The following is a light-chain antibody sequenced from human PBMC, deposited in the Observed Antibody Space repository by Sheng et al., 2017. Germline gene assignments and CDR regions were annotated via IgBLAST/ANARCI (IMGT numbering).Light chain of an antibody. CDR3: QSYDSSLSVLYV. CDR2: YND. V-gene: IGLV1-36*01. Sequence: QSVVTQPPSVSEAPRQRVTISCSGSSSNIGNNVVSWYQQLPGKAPKLLIYYNDLVASGVSARFSGSKSGTSASLAITGLQAEDEADYYCQSYDSSLSVLYVFGTGTKVTVL. J-gene: IGLJ1*01. CDR1: SSNIGNNV.